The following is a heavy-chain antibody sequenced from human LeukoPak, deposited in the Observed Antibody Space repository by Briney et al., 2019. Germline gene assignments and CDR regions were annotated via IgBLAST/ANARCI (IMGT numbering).Heavy chain of an antibody. D-gene: IGHD6-19*01. V-gene: IGHV3-73*01. CDR1: GFTFSGSA. J-gene: IGHJ6*03. Sequence: PGGSLRLSCAASGFTFSGSAMHWVRQASGKGLEWVGRIRSKANSYATAYAASVKGRFTISRDDSKNTAYLQMNSLKTEDTAVYYCTRAPLWYSSGWRSNYYYMDVWGKGTTVTVSS. CDR3: TRAPLWYSSGWRSNYYYMDV. CDR2: IRSKANSYAT.